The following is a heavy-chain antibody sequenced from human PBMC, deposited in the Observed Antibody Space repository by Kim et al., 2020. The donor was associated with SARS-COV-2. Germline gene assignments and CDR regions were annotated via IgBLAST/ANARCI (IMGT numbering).Heavy chain of an antibody. Sequence: SETLSLTCTLSGGSIGSKYWTWIRQAPGKGLEWIGHISYTGSTNYNPSLQSRVTMSVDTSKNEFSLKLSSVTAADTAVCYCARCEGSTWY. CDR1: GGSIGSKY. CDR3: ARCEGSTWY. J-gene: IGHJ2*01. V-gene: IGHV4-59*01. CDR2: ISYTGST. D-gene: IGHD6-13*01.